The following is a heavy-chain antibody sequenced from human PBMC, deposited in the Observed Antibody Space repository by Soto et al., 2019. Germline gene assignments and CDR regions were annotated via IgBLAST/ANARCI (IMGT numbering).Heavy chain of an antibody. CDR1: GFSLSTSGVG. D-gene: IGHD3-16*01. V-gene: IGHV2-5*02. Sequence: SGPTLVNPTQTLTLTCTFPGFSLSTSGVGVGWIRQPPGKALEWLALIYWDDDKRYSPSLKSRLTITKDTSKNQVVLTMTNMDPVDTATYYCASNRGFLHDSRDTGFDPCGQRAVLTISS. J-gene: IGHJ5*02. CDR2: IYWDDDK. CDR3: ASNRGFLHDSRDTGFDP.